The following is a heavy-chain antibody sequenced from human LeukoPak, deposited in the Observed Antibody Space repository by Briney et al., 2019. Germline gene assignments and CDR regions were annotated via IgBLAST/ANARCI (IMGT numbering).Heavy chain of an antibody. V-gene: IGHV4-31*03. CDR2: IYYSGST. D-gene: IGHD2-15*01. CDR3: ARGPQISLYFQY. CDR1: GGSISSGGYY. Sequence: SETLSLTCTVSGGSISSGGYYWSWIRQHPETGLEWIGYIYYSGSTYYNPSLKSRVAISMDTSKNQFSLKLSSVTAADTAVYYCARGPQISLYFQYWGQGTLVTVSS. J-gene: IGHJ1*01.